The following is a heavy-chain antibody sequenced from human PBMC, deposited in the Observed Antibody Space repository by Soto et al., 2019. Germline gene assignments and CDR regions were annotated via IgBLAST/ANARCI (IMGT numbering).Heavy chain of an antibody. Sequence: SETLSLTCAVSGGSISSSNWWRWVRQPPGKGLEWIGEIYHSGSTNYNPSLKSRVTISVDKSKNQFSLKLSSVTAADTAVYYCAHDYGDPRFNWFDPWGQGTLVTVSS. J-gene: IGHJ5*02. CDR1: GGSISSSNW. CDR3: AHDYGDPRFNWFDP. V-gene: IGHV4-4*02. D-gene: IGHD4-17*01. CDR2: IYHSGST.